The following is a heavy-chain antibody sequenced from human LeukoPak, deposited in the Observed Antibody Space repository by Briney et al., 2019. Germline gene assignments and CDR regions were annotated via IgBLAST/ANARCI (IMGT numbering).Heavy chain of an antibody. V-gene: IGHV3-7*03. J-gene: IGHJ6*02. CDR3: ARGGGLDV. Sequence: GGSLRISCAASGLNFSSRWMNWVRQAPGQGLEWVASIKEDGSEKHYVDSVKGRFTISRDNGKNSLYLQMNSLGAEDTAVYFCARGGGLDVWGQGATVTVSS. D-gene: IGHD3-16*01. CDR1: GLNFSSRW. CDR2: IKEDGSEK.